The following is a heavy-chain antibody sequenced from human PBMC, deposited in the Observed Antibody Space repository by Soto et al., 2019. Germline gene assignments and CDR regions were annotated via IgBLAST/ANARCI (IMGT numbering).Heavy chain of an antibody. CDR2: ISAYNGNT. CDR1: GYTFTSYG. V-gene: IGHV1-18*01. CDR3: ARSKRITIFGVVIPTDYGMDV. J-gene: IGHJ6*02. Sequence: ASVKVSCKASGYTFTSYGISWVRQAPGQGLEWMGWISAYNGNTNYAQKLQGRVTMTTDTSTSTAYMELRSLRSDDTAVYYCARSKRITIFGVVIPTDYGMDVWGQGTTVTVSS. D-gene: IGHD3-3*01.